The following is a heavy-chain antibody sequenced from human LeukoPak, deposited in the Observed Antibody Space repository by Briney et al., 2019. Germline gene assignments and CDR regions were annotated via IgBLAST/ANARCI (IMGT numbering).Heavy chain of an antibody. CDR3: ARAFYSGYDFGYFDH. Sequence: ASVKVSCKASGYTFTGYYMHWVRQAPGQGLEYLGWINPNTGDTHYAQKFQGRVTMTRDTSISTAYMELSRLRSDDTAVYYCARAFYSGYDFGYFDHWGQGTLVTVSS. V-gene: IGHV1-2*02. J-gene: IGHJ4*02. CDR2: INPNTGDT. CDR1: GYTFTGYY. D-gene: IGHD5-12*01.